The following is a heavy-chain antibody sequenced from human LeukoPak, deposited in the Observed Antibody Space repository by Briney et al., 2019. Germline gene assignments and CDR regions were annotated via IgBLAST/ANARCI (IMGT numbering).Heavy chain of an antibody. CDR1: GYTFTSYG. D-gene: IGHD1-26*01. J-gene: IGHJ3*02. V-gene: IGHV1-18*01. CDR2: ISAYNGNT. CDR3: ARTRVSGSPHDAFDI. Sequence: ASMKVSCKASGYTFTSYGISRVRQAPGQGLEWMGWISAYNGNTNYAQKLQGRVTMTTDTSTSTAYMELRSLRSDDTAVYYCARTRVSGSPHDAFDIWGQGTMVTVSS.